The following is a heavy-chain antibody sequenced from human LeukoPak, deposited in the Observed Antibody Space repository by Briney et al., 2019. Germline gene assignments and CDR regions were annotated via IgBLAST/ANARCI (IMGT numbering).Heavy chain of an antibody. Sequence: SETLSLTCTVSGGSIINSNYYWGWIRQPPGKGLEWIGSVYYDGNTYYRPSLKSRVTISVDTSKNQFSLKLSSVTAADTAVYYCARARVTIFVHPFDPWGQGTLVTVSS. D-gene: IGHD3-3*01. J-gene: IGHJ5*02. CDR1: GGSIINSNYY. CDR3: ARARVTIFVHPFDP. V-gene: IGHV4-39*07. CDR2: VYYDGNT.